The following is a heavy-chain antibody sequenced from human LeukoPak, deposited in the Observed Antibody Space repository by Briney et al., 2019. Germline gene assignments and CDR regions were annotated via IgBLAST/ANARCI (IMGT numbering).Heavy chain of an antibody. V-gene: IGHV4-34*01. CDR2: INHSGST. Sequence: TSETLSLTCAVYGGSFSGYYWSWIRQPPGKGLEWIGEINHSGSTNYNPSLKSRVTISVDTSKNQFSLKLSSVTAADTAVYYCARVESIAVALDIWGQGTMVTVSS. CDR1: GGSFSGYY. J-gene: IGHJ3*02. CDR3: ARVESIAVALDI. D-gene: IGHD6-19*01.